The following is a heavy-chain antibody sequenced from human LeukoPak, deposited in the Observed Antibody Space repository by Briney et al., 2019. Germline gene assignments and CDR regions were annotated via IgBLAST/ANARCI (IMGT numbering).Heavy chain of an antibody. Sequence: PSETLSLTCTVSGGSINNHRYYCGWIRQPPGNGLECLGSIFYSRSSNYNPSLKSRVTISVDTSQNHFSLKLSSVTAADMAVYYCSRPILRECGYCYGFWGQGTLVTVSS. J-gene: IGHJ4*02. CDR2: IFYSRSS. CDR3: SRPILRECGYCYGF. V-gene: IGHV4-39*02. CDR1: GGSINNHRYY. D-gene: IGHD2-21*02.